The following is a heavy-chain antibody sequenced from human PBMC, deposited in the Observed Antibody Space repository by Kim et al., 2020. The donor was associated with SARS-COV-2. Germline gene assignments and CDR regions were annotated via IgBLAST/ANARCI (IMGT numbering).Heavy chain of an antibody. V-gene: IGHV1-18*01. D-gene: IGHD5-12*01. CDR1: GYTFTSYG. J-gene: IGHJ6*02. Sequence: ASVKVSCKASGYTFTSYGISWVRQAPGQGLEWMGWISAYNGNTNYAQKLQGRVTMTTDTSTSTAYMELRSLRSDDTAVYYCARDGEGGYENYYYYYGMDVWGQGTTVTVSS. CDR2: ISAYNGNT. CDR3: ARDGEGGYENYYYYYGMDV.